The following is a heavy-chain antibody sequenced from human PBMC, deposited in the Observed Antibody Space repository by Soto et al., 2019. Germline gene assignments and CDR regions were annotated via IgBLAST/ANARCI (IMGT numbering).Heavy chain of an antibody. CDR2: VNPILSMS. CDR1: GDTFNFYS. D-gene: IGHD3-10*01. J-gene: IGHJ4*02. Sequence: QVQLVQSGAEVKRPGSSVKVSCKASGDTFNFYSINWVRQAPGLGLEWMGRVNPILSMSNYAQRFQGRVTMTADKSTSTAYMELSGLRSEHTAIYYCATSYGSGYRAFDFWGQGALVTVSS. V-gene: IGHV1-69*04. CDR3: ATSYGSGYRAFDF.